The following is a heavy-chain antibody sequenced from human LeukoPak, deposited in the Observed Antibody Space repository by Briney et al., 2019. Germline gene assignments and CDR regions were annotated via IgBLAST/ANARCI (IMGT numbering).Heavy chain of an antibody. V-gene: IGHV4-39*01. CDR3: ASCYYDSSGRSNWFDP. CDR2: IYYSGST. D-gene: IGHD3-22*01. Sequence: SETLSLTCTVSGGSISSSSYYWGWIRQPPGKGLEWIGSIYYSGSTYYNPSLKSRVTISVDTSKNQFSLKLSSVTAADTAVYYCASCYYDSSGRSNWFDPWGQGTLVTVSS. J-gene: IGHJ5*02. CDR1: GGSISSSSYY.